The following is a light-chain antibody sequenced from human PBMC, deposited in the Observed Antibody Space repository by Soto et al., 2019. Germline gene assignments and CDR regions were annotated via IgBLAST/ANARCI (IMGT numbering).Light chain of an antibody. V-gene: IGKV1-39*01. Sequence: DIQMTQSPSSLSASVGDRVTITCRASPRISSYLNWYQQKPGKAPKLLIYAASSLQSGVPSRFSGSGSGTDFTLTISSLQPEDFATYYCQQSYSTPPYTFGQGTKLEIK. J-gene: IGKJ2*01. CDR3: QQSYSTPPYT. CDR1: PRISSY. CDR2: AAS.